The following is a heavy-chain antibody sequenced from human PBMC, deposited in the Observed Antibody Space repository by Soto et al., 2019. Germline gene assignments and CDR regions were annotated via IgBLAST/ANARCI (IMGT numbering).Heavy chain of an antibody. Sequence: QVQLQESGPGLVKPSQTLSLTCTVSGGSMSSGGYYWSWIRQHPGKGLEWIGYIYYSGSTYYNPSLKRRVTISVDTSKNQFSLKLSSVTAADTAVYYCARVRERGYCSGGSCYSLVFDPWGQGTLVTVSS. CDR1: GGSMSSGGYY. V-gene: IGHV4-31*03. CDR2: IYYSGST. J-gene: IGHJ5*02. CDR3: ARVRERGYCSGGSCYSLVFDP. D-gene: IGHD2-15*01.